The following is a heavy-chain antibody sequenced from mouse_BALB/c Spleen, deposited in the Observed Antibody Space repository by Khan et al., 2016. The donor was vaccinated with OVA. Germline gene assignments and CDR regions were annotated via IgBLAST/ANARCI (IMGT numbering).Heavy chain of an antibody. CDR1: GFTFSTYG. D-gene: IGHD1-1*01. CDR2: ISTGGHYT. CDR3: ASLAYYYDSEGFAY. V-gene: IGHV5-6*01. Sequence: EVQGVESGGDLVEPGGSLKLSCAASGFTFSTYGMSWVRQTPDKRLEWVATISTGGHYTYYPDRVRGRFTISRDNAKNTLYLQMTSLKSEDTAMFYCASLAYYYDSEGFAYWGQGTLVTVSA. J-gene: IGHJ3*01.